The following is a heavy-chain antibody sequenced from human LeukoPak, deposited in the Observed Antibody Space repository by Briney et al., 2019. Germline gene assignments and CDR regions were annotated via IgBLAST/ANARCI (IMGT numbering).Heavy chain of an antibody. J-gene: IGHJ6*03. CDR2: IWYDGSNK. V-gene: IGHV3-33*06. CDR1: GFTFSTYS. D-gene: IGHD2-15*01. CDR3: AKAGSFQYYYMDV. Sequence: GGSLRLSCAASGFTFSTYSMNWVRQAPGKGLEWVAVIWYDGSNKYYADSVKGRFTISRDNSKNTLYLQMNSLRAEDTAVYYCAKAGSFQYYYMDVWGKGTTVTVSS.